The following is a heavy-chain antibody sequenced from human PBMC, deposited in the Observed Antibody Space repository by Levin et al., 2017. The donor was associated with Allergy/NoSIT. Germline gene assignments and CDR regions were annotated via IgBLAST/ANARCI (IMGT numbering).Heavy chain of an antibody. CDR1: GYTFTGYF. CDR2: INPNSGGT. J-gene: IGHJ4*02. V-gene: IGHV1-2*02. CDR3: ARGEAEDSSADYYYVPLDS. D-gene: IGHD3-22*01. Sequence: ASVKVSCKASGYTFTGYFIHWVRQAPGQGLEWVGGINPNSGGTNYAQKFQGRVTMTRDTSINTAYMELSRLTSDDTAVYSCARGEAEDSSADYYYVPLDSWGQGTLVTVSS.